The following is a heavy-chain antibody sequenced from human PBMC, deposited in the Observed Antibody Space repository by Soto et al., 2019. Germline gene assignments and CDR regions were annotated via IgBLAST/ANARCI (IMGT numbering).Heavy chain of an antibody. CDR2: INNSGIT. CDR1: GGSFSGYY. J-gene: IGHJ5*02. D-gene: IGHD2-2*01. Sequence: QVQLQQWGAGLLKPSETLSLTCAVYGGSFSGYYWSWIRQPPGKGLEWIGEINNSGITTYNPSLKSRVTLSIDTSKNQFSLKLSSVTAAYTAVYYCARGHNCSSTNCDAVNWFDPWGQGTLVTVSA. V-gene: IGHV4-34*01. CDR3: ARGHNCSSTNCDAVNWFDP.